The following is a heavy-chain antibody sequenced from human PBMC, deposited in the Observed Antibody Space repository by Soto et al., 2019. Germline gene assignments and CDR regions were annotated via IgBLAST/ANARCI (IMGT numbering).Heavy chain of an antibody. CDR1: GFSLSTSGVG. CDR2: IYWDDDK. V-gene: IGHV2-5*02. Sequence: QITLKESGPTLVKPTQTLTLTCTFSGFSLSTSGVGVGWIRQPPGKALEWLALIYWDDDKRYSPSLKSRLTITKDTSKNRVVLTMTNMDPVDTATYYCAHSSGEVPAAMFDGGGWFDPWGQGTLVTVSS. J-gene: IGHJ5*02. CDR3: AHSSGEVPAAMFDGGGWFDP. D-gene: IGHD2-2*01.